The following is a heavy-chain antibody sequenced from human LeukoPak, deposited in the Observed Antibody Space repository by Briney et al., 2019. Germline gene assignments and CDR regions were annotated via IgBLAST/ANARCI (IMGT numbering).Heavy chain of an antibody. CDR3: ASLWSMVTGTPGPNWFDP. D-gene: IGHD1-20*01. J-gene: IGHJ5*02. CDR1: GYTFTGYY. V-gene: IGHV1-2*02. Sequence: ASVKVSCKASGYTFTGYYMHWVRQAPGQGLEWMGWINPNSGGTNYAQRFQGRVTMTRDTSISTAYMELSRRRSDDTAVYYCASLWSMVTGTPGPNWFDPWGQGTLVTVSS. CDR2: INPNSGGT.